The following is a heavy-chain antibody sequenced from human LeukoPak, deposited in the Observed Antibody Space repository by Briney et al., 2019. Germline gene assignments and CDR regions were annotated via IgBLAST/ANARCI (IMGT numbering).Heavy chain of an antibody. V-gene: IGHV4-4*07. Sequence: SETLSLTCTVSGGSISNYYWSWIRQPAGKGLEWIGRKYARGSSNYNPPVQSRVTMSVDTSKNQFSLELRSVTAADTAVYYCARDYGDYWGQGTLVTVSS. J-gene: IGHJ4*02. CDR1: GGSISNYY. CDR3: ARDYGDY. D-gene: IGHD4-17*01. CDR2: KYARGSS.